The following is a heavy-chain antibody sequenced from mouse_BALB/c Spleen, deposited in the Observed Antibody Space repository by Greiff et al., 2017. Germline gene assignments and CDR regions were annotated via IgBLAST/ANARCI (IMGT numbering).Heavy chain of an antibody. J-gene: IGHJ4*01. CDR2: IWAGGST. CDR1: GFSLTSYG. D-gene: IGHD1-1*02. V-gene: IGHV2-9*02. Sequence: VQGVESGPGLVAPSQSLSITCTVSGFSLTSYGVHWVRQPPGKGLEWLGVIWAGGSTNYNSALMSRLSISKDNSKSQVFLKMNSLQTDDTAMYYCARAPGGYAMDYWGQGTSVTVSS. CDR3: ARAPGGYAMDY.